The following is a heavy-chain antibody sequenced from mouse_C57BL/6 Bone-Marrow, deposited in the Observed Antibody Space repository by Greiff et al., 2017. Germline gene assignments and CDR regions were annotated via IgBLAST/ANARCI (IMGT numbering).Heavy chain of an antibody. Sequence: VQLQQSGPGLVQPSQSLSITCTVSGFSLTSYGVHWVRQSPGKGLEWLGVIWSGGSTDYNAAFISRLSISKDNSKSQVFFKMNSLQADDTAIYYCARNGAYYYGSIYYYAMDYWGQGTSVTVSS. CDR3: ARNGAYYYGSIYYYAMDY. CDR2: IWSGGST. V-gene: IGHV2-2*01. J-gene: IGHJ4*01. D-gene: IGHD1-1*01. CDR1: GFSLTSYG.